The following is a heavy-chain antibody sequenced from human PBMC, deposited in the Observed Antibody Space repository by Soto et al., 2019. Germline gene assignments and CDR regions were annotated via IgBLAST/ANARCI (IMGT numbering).Heavy chain of an antibody. CDR1: GFSLYNYA. V-gene: IGHV3-48*01. CDR3: VRDPSRGNDWARYVDL. Sequence: EVQLVESGGGLIQRGGSLRLSCTASGFSLYNYAMDWVRQAPGQGLDGVSYISLSSANIHYADSVRGRFTVSRDNAKNSLYLQMNSLRAEDTAVYYCVRDPSRGNDWARYVDLWGRGTLVTVSS. D-gene: IGHD1-1*01. CDR2: ISLSSANI. J-gene: IGHJ2*01.